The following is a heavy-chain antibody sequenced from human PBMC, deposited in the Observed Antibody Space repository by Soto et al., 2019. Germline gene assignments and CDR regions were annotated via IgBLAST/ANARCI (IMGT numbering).Heavy chain of an antibody. Sequence: GGSLRLSCAASGFTFSSYSMNWVRQAPGKGLEWVSYISSSSSTIYYADSVKGRFTISRDNAKNSLYLQMNSLRDEDTAVYYCASDVLLWFGELEGWFDPWGQGTLVTVSS. V-gene: IGHV3-48*02. J-gene: IGHJ5*02. CDR3: ASDVLLWFGELEGWFDP. CDR1: GFTFSSYS. D-gene: IGHD3-10*01. CDR2: ISSSSSTI.